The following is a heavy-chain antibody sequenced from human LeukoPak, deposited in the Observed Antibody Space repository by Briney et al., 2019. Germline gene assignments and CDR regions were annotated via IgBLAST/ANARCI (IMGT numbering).Heavy chain of an antibody. Sequence: SVKVSCKASGGTFSSYAISWVRQAPGQGLEWMGGIIPIFGTANYAQKFQGRVTITADESTSTAYMELSSLRSEDTAVYYCARDRSAAAGLFDYWGQGTLVTVSS. CDR1: GGTFSSYA. V-gene: IGHV1-69*13. CDR3: ARDRSAAAGLFDY. CDR2: IIPIFGTA. D-gene: IGHD6-13*01. J-gene: IGHJ4*02.